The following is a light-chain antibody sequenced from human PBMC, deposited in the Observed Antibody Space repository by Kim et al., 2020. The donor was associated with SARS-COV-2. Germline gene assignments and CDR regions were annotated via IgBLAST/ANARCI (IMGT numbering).Light chain of an antibody. CDR2: DAS. V-gene: IGKV1-33*01. CDR1: HDIRNF. Sequence: ASVGDRVTLTCQASHDIRNFLNWYQQKPGQAPKLLIYDASTLQTGVPSRFTGSGSGTDFTLTISSLQSEDIAMYSCQQYDNLPYTFGQGTKVDIK. J-gene: IGKJ2*01. CDR3: QQYDNLPYT.